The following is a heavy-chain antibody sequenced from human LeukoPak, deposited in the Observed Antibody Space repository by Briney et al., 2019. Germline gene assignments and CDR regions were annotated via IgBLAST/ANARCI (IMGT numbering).Heavy chain of an antibody. CDR1: GSIFSSYD. J-gene: IGHJ3*02. D-gene: IGHD1-1*01. CDR3: AKSLLTTATGTGRAFDI. CDR2: ISGSGGST. V-gene: IGHV3-23*01. Sequence: GGSLRLSCAASGSIFSSYDMSWVRQAPGRGLEWVSGISGSGGSTYYADSVKGRFTISRDNSKNTLYLQMNSLRAEDTAVYYCAKSLLTTATGTGRAFDIWGQGTMVTVSS.